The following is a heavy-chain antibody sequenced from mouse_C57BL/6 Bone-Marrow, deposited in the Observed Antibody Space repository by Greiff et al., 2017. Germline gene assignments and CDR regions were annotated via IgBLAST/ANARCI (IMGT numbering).Heavy chain of an antibody. Sequence: VQLKESGGDLVKPGGSLKLSCAASGFTFSSYGMSWVRQTPDKRLEWVATISSGGSYTYYPDSVKGRFTISRDTAKNTLYLQMSSLKSEDTAMYYCARLDSSGYLDYWGQGTTLTVSS. CDR1: GFTFSSYG. CDR2: ISSGGSYT. J-gene: IGHJ2*01. D-gene: IGHD3-2*02. V-gene: IGHV5-6*01. CDR3: ARLDSSGYLDY.